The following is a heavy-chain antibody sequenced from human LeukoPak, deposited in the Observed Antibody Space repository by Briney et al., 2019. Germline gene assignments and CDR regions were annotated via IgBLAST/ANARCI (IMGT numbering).Heavy chain of an antibody. CDR3: ARRAAAVGTFYIDF. Sequence: SETLSLTCTVSGGSISDYYRACIRQPPGKGLEWIGYIYYSGGTNYNPSVKSRVTISVDTSKNQFSLKLSSATAADTAVYYCARRAAAVGTFYIDFWGKGTTVTVSS. D-gene: IGHD2-2*01. V-gene: IGHV4-59*01. CDR1: GGSISDYY. CDR2: IYYSGGT. J-gene: IGHJ6*03.